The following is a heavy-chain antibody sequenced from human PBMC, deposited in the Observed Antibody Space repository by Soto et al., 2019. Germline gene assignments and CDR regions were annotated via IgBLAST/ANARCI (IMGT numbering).Heavy chain of an antibody. CDR3: AREDNYAYYYYGMDG. V-gene: IGHV1-69*01. Sequence: QVQLVQSGAEVKKPGSSVKVSCKASGGTFSSYAISWVRQAPGQGLEWMGGIIPIYGTANYAQKFQGRVTITADESTSTAYMGLSRLRSEDTAGYYGAREDNYAYYYYGMDGWGQGTPVTVSS. J-gene: IGHJ6*02. D-gene: IGHD4-4*01. CDR2: IIPIYGTA. CDR1: GGTFSSYA.